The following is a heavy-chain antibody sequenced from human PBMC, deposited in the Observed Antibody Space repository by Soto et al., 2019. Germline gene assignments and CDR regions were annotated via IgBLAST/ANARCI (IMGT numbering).Heavy chain of an antibody. CDR2: IYPGDSDT. CDR1: GYSFTSYW. J-gene: IGHJ6*02. D-gene: IGHD6-13*01. V-gene: IGHV5-51*01. Sequence: EVQLVQSGAEVKKPGESLKISCKGSGYSFTSYWIGWVRQMPGKGLEWMGIIYPGDSDTRYSPSFQGQVTISADKSMSTAYLQWSSLKASDTAMYYCARTTAAGKYYYGMAVWGQGTTVTVSS. CDR3: ARTTAAGKYYYGMAV.